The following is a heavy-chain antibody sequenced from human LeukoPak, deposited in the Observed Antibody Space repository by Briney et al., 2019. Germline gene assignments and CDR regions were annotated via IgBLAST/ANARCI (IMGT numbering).Heavy chain of an antibody. Sequence: SETLSLTCTVSGGSISSSSYYWGWIRQPPGKGLEWIGEINHSGSTNYNPSLKSRVTISVDTSKNQISLKLSSVTAADTAVYYCARGPGSTRDYWGQGTLVTVSS. CDR2: INHSGST. CDR1: GGSISSSSYY. CDR3: ARGPGSTRDY. V-gene: IGHV4-39*07. D-gene: IGHD1-14*01. J-gene: IGHJ4*02.